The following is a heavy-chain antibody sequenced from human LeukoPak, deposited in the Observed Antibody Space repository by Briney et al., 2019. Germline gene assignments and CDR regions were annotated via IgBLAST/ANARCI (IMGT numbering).Heavy chain of an antibody. CDR1: EFTFSTYA. CDR3: AKEPWELFPYYFDY. J-gene: IGHJ4*02. Sequence: GGSLRLSCAASEFTFSTYAMTWVRQAPGKGLEWVSAISGSGGSTYYADSVKGRFTISRDNSKNTLYLQMNSLRAEDTAVYYCAKEPWELFPYYFDYWGQGTLVTVSS. V-gene: IGHV3-23*01. D-gene: IGHD1-26*01. CDR2: ISGSGGST.